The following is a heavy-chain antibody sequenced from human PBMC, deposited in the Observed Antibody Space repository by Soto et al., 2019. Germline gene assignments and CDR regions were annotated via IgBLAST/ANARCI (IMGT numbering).Heavy chain of an antibody. CDR2: ISGYDGNT. J-gene: IGHJ4*02. D-gene: IGHD6-13*01. V-gene: IGHV1-18*01. Sequence: ASVKVSCKASGYTFTSYGISWVRQAPGQGLEWVGWISGYDGNTDYAQKLQGRVTMTTDTSTSTAYMELRSLRSDDTAVYCCARDLAAGMIDYWGQGTLVTVSS. CDR3: ARDLAAGMIDY. CDR1: GYTFTSYG.